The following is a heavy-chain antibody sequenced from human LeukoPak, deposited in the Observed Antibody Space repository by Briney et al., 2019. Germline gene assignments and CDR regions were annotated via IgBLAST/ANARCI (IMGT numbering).Heavy chain of an antibody. CDR1: GFTVSSNY. V-gene: IGHV3-66*01. J-gene: IGHJ4*02. D-gene: IGHD3-22*01. CDR2: IYSGGST. Sequence: GGSLRLSCAASGFTVSSNYMSWVRQAPGTGLEWVSVIYSGGSTYYADSVKGRFTISRDNSKNTLYLQMNSLRAEDTAVYYCASSYHYDNSGYYPFDYWGQGTLVTVSS. CDR3: ASSYHYDNSGYYPFDY.